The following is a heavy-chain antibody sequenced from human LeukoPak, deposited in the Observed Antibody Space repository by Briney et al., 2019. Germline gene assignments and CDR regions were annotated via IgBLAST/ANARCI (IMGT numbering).Heavy chain of an antibody. D-gene: IGHD2-2*01. CDR2: IKSKTDGGTT. CDR1: GFTFSNAW. Sequence: GGSLRLSCAASGFTFSNAWMSWVRQAPGKGLEWVGRIKSKTDGGTTDYAAPVKGRFTISRDDSKNTLCLQMNSLKTEDTAVYYCTTVFRYCSSTSCGPDYWGQGTLVTVSS. CDR3: TTVFRYCSSTSCGPDY. V-gene: IGHV3-15*01. J-gene: IGHJ4*02.